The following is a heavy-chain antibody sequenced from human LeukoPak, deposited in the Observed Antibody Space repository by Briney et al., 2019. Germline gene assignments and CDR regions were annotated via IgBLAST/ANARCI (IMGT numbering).Heavy chain of an antibody. J-gene: IGHJ6*02. V-gene: IGHV3-23*01. CDR2: LSAGADST. CDR3: AKLFRRRGGMDV. D-gene: IGHD5-24*01. Sequence: GGSLRLSCAASGFTFSNYAMNWVRQAPGKGLEWVAALSAGADSTYYADSVKGRFTISRDNSKNTLYLQMNSLRAEDTAVYYCAKLFRRRGGMDVWGQGTTVTVSS. CDR1: GFTFSNYA.